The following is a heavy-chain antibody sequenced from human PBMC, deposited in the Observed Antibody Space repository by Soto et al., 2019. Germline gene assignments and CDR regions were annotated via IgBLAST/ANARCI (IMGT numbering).Heavy chain of an antibody. D-gene: IGHD2-15*01. Sequence: QVQLQESGPGLVKPSQTLSLTCTVSGGSISSGGYYWSWIRQHPGKGLEGIGYIYYSGSTYYNPSLKSRVTISVDTSKNQCSMKLSSVTAADTAVYYCARLWYGPHDAFDIWGQGTMVTVSS. V-gene: IGHV4-31*03. CDR2: IYYSGST. CDR1: GGSISSGGYY. CDR3: ARLWYGPHDAFDI. J-gene: IGHJ3*02.